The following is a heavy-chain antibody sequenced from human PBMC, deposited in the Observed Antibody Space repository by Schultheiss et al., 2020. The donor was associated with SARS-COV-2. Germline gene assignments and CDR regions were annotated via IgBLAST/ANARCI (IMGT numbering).Heavy chain of an antibody. V-gene: IGHV3-7*03. CDR2: IKQDGSEK. D-gene: IGHD6-13*01. Sequence: GESLKISCAASGFTFSSYAMHWVRQAPGKGLEWVANIKQDGSEKYYVDSVKGRFTISRDNAKNSLYLQMNSLRAEDTAVYYCARENPGYSSSWYRYYYYYGMDVWGQGTTVTVSS. J-gene: IGHJ6*02. CDR1: GFTFSSYA. CDR3: ARENPGYSSSWYRYYYYYGMDV.